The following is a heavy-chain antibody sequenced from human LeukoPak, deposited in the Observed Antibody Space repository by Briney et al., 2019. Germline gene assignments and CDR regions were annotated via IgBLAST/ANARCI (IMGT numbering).Heavy chain of an antibody. D-gene: IGHD4-17*01. J-gene: IGHJ6*03. Sequence: PGGSLRLSCAASGFTFDDYAMHWVRQAPGKGLEWVSLISWDGGSTYYADSVKGRFTISRDNSKNSLYLQMNSLRAEDTTLYYCAKGAGDRNDYYYYMDVWGKGTTVTVSS. CDR1: GFTFDDYA. CDR3: AKGAGDRNDYYYYMDV. V-gene: IGHV3-43D*03. CDR2: ISWDGGST.